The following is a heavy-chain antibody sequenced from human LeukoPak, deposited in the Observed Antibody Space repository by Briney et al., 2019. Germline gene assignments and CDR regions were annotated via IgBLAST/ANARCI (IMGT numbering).Heavy chain of an antibody. CDR3: ARRYCSSTSCTLDY. D-gene: IGHD2-2*01. CDR1: GFTFSSYE. Sequence: PGGSLRLSCAASGFTFSSYEMNWVRQAPGKGLEWISYISSSGSTIYYADSVKGRFTISRDNAKSSLYLQMNSLRAEDTAVYYCARRYCSSTSCTLDYWGQGTLVTVSS. V-gene: IGHV3-48*03. CDR2: ISSSGSTI. J-gene: IGHJ4*02.